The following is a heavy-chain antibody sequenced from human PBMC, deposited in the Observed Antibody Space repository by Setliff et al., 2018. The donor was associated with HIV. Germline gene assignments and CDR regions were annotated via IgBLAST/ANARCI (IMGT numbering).Heavy chain of an antibody. CDR1: GFTFDDYG. J-gene: IGHJ1*01. V-gene: IGHV3-20*04. CDR3: ATQVNYDSSGYGYFQH. D-gene: IGHD3-22*01. Sequence: PGGSLRLSCAASGFTFDDYGMSWVRQAPGKGLEWVFGINWNGGSTGYADSVKGRFTISRDNAKNSLYLQMNSLRAEDTAVYYCATQVNYDSSGYGYFQHWGQGTLVTVSS. CDR2: INWNGGST.